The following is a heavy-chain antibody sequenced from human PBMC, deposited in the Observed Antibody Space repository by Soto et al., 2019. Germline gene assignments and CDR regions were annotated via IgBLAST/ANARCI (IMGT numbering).Heavy chain of an antibody. CDR3: TRAVRIVGDASDI. CDR1: GFTFDDYP. V-gene: IGHV3-49*03. Sequence: GGSLRLSCRTSGFTFDDYPMSGFRQAPGKGLEFVSYIRNKAYGETTEYATSVKGRFSISRDASERIVYLQMNSLKTEDTAIYYCTRAVRIVGDASDIWGQGTMVTVSS. J-gene: IGHJ3*02. D-gene: IGHD3-3*01. CDR2: IRNKAYGETT.